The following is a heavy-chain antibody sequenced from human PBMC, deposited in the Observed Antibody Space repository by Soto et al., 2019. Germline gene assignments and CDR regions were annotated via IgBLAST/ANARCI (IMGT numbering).Heavy chain of an antibody. CDR3: ARQGFGPLHGRLDV. J-gene: IGHJ6*02. CDR2: VHHSWGS. Sequence: SETLSLTCTVSGGSISSYYWSWFRQSPGKRMEWIGYVHHSWGSSYNPSLQSRVAISLDTSKSQFSLKVTSVTATDTAVYYCARQGFGPLHGRLDVWGQGTTVTVSS. D-gene: IGHD3-10*01. CDR1: GGSISSYY. V-gene: IGHV4-59*08.